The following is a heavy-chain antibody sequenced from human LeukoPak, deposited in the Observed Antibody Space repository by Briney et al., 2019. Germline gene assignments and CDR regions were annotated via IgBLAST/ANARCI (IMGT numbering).Heavy chain of an antibody. J-gene: IGHJ4*02. D-gene: IGHD3-22*01. CDR2: ISAYNGNT. Sequence: EASVKVSCKASGYTFTSYGISWVRQAPGQGLEWMGWISAYNGNTNYAQKLQGRVTMTTDTSTSTAYMELRSLRSDDTAVYYCARDDPARGYYDSSGHRWGQGTLVTVSS. V-gene: IGHV1-18*01. CDR1: GYTFTSYG. CDR3: ARDDPARGYYDSSGHR.